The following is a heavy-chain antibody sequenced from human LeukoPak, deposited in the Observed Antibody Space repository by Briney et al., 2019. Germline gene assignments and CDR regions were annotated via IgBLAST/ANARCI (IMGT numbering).Heavy chain of an antibody. CDR2: IWYDGSNK. Sequence: GGSLRLSRAASGFTFSSYGMHWVRQAPGKGLAWVALIWYDGSNKYYADPVKGRFTISRDNSKNTLYLQMNSLRAEDTAVYFCAKDRAGYYDRSGYLTALDYWGQGTLVTVSS. CDR3: AKDRAGYYDRSGYLTALDY. D-gene: IGHD3-22*01. CDR1: GFTFSSYG. V-gene: IGHV3-33*06. J-gene: IGHJ4*02.